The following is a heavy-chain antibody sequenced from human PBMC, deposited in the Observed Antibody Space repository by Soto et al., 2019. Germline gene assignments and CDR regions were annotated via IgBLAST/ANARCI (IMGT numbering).Heavy chain of an antibody. CDR3: ATDREDGYSQD. CDR2: FDPEDGET. D-gene: IGHD5-18*01. V-gene: IGHV1-24*01. CDR1: GYPLIELS. Sequence: ASVKASCKVSGYPLIELSMHWVRQAPGKGLEWMGGFDPEDGETVYAQKFQGRVTMTEDTSTDTAYMELSSLRSEDTAVYYCATDREDGYSQDWGQGTLVTVS. J-gene: IGHJ4*02.